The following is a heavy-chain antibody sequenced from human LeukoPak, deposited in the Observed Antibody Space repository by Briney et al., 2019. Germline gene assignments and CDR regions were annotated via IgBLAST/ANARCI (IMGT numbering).Heavy chain of an antibody. V-gene: IGHV4-61*02. CDR1: GGSISSSSYY. CDR2: IYTSGST. D-gene: IGHD6-6*01. CDR3: ATQTSASIYYYYYYMDV. J-gene: IGHJ6*03. Sequence: PSETLSLTCTVSGGSISSSSYYWSWIRQPAGKGLEWIGRIYTSGSTNYNPSLKSRVTISVDTSKNQFSLKLSSVTAADTAVYYCATQTSASIYYYYYYMDVWGKGTTVTVSS.